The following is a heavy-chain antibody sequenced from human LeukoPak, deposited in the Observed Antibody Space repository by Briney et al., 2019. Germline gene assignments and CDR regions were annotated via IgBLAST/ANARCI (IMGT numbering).Heavy chain of an antibody. J-gene: IGHJ4*02. Sequence: GSLRLSCAASGFTFSTHSMNWVRQAPGKGLEWVSYISSSSSIIYYADSVKGRFTISRDNAKNSLYLQMNSLRAEDTAVYYCAKARYSYDHYYFDYWGQGTLVTVSS. CDR1: GFTFSTHS. CDR3: AKARYSYDHYYFDY. D-gene: IGHD5-18*01. V-gene: IGHV3-48*01. CDR2: ISSSSSII.